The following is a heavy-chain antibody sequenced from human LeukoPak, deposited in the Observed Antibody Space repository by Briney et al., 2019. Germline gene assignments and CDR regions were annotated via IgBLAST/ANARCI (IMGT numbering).Heavy chain of an antibody. D-gene: IGHD2-15*01. Sequence: ASVKVSCKVSGYTLTELSLRWVRQAPGKGLEWMGGFDREDGETIYAQNFQGRVTMTEDTSTDTAYMELSSLRSDDTAVYYCARKLGYCSGGSCYLCDYWGQGTLVTVSS. J-gene: IGHJ4*02. V-gene: IGHV1-24*01. CDR3: ARKLGYCSGGSCYLCDY. CDR2: FDREDGET. CDR1: GYTLTELS.